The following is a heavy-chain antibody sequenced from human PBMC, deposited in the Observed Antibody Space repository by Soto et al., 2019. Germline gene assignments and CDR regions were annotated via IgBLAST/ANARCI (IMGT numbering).Heavy chain of an antibody. J-gene: IGHJ4*02. D-gene: IGHD2-2*01. CDR1: GYTLTELS. V-gene: IGHV1-24*01. CDR2: FDPEDGET. Sequence: GASVKVYCKVSGYTLTELSMHWVRQAPGKGLEWMGGFDPEDGETIYAQKFQGRVTMTEDTSTDTVYMELSSLRSEDTAVYYCATLPIFPYCSSTSCSVDYWGQGTLVTVSS. CDR3: ATLPIFPYCSSTSCSVDY.